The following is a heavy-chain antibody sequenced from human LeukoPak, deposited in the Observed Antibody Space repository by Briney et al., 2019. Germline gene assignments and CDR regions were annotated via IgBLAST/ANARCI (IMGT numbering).Heavy chain of an antibody. CDR1: GYTFTSYY. J-gene: IGHJ4*02. CDR3: ARDQTVTTPGDY. CDR2: INPSGGST. D-gene: IGHD4-17*01. V-gene: IGHV1-46*01. Sequence: ASVKVSCTASGYTFTSYYMHWVRPAPGQGLEWMGIINPSGGSTSYAQKFQGRVTMTRDTSTSTVYMELSSLRSEDTAVYYCARDQTVTTPGDYWGQGTLVTVSS.